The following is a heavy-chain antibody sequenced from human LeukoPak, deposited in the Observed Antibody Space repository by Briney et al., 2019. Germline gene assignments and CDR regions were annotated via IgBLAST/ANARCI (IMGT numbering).Heavy chain of an antibody. D-gene: IGHD2-15*01. CDR2: ISSSGSTI. Sequence: GGSLRLSCAASGFTFSSYEMNWVRQAPGKGLEWVSYISSSGSTIYYADSAKGRFTISRDNAKNSLYLQMNSLRAEDTAAYSCSRETRGGCSGGSCYSKNNWFDPGGQGTLVTVSS. CDR1: GFTFSSYE. J-gene: IGHJ5*02. V-gene: IGHV3-48*03. CDR3: SRETRGGCSGGSCYSKNNWFDP.